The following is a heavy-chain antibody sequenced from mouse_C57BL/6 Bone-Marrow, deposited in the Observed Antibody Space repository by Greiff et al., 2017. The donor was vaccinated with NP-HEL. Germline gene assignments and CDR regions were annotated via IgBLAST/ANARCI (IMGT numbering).Heavy chain of an antibody. Sequence: VQLKESGAELVRPGTSVKVSCKASGYAFTNYLIEWVKQRPGQGLEWIGVINPGSGGTNYNEKFKGKATLTADKSSSTAYMQLSSLTSEDSAVYFCASYPWFAYWGQGTLVTVSA. CDR3: ASYPWFAY. CDR1: GYAFTNYL. CDR2: INPGSGGT. J-gene: IGHJ3*01. V-gene: IGHV1-54*01.